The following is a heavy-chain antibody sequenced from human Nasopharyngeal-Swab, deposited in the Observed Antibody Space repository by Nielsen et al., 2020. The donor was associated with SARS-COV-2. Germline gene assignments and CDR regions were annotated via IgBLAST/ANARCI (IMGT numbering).Heavy chain of an antibody. J-gene: IGHJ4*02. D-gene: IGHD6-19*01. V-gene: IGHV3-30*04. CDR1: GFTFGSYA. CDR3: ARDRSGWYLDY. CDR2: ISYDGSNK. Sequence: GGSLTLSCAASGFTFGSYALHWVRPAPGKGLEWVAVISYDGSNKYYADSVKGRFTISRDNSKNTLYLQMNSLRAEDTAVYYCARDRSGWYLDYWGQGTLVTVSS.